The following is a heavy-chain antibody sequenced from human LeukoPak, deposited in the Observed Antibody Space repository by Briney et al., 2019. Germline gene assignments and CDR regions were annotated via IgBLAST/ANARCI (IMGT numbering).Heavy chain of an antibody. J-gene: IGHJ4*02. CDR2: INHSGST. CDR1: GGSFSGYY. Sequence: SETLSLTCAVYGGSFSGYYWSWIRQPPGKGLEWIGEINHSGSTNYNPSLKSRVTISVDTSRNQFSLKLSPVTAADTAVYYCARGYGGPLDWGQGTLVTVSS. CDR3: ARGYGGPLD. D-gene: IGHD3-10*01. V-gene: IGHV4-34*01.